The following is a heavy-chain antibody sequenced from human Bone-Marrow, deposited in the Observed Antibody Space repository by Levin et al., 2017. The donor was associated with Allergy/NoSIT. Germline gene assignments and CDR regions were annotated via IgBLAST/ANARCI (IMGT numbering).Heavy chain of an antibody. CDR1: GGSITTYY. CDR2: VFYIGTTSGTT. V-gene: IGHV4-59*01. CDR3: AATMLRGIIVDY. D-gene: IGHD3-10*01. Sequence: PSETLSLTCTVSGGSITTYYWNWIRQSPGKGLEWIGYVFYIGTTSGTTNYNPSLKSRVAISLDTSERQFSLRLSSVTAADTAVYYCAATMLRGIIVDYWGPGTLVAVSS. J-gene: IGHJ4*02.